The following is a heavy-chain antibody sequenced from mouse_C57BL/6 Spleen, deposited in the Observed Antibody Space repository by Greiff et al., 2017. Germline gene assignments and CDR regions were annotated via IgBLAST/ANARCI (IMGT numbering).Heavy chain of an antibody. CDR1: GYAFTNYL. CDR3: ARSGYDYDAFYYFDY. V-gene: IGHV1-54*01. Sequence: VQLQQSGAELVRPGTSVKVSCKASGYAFTNYLIEWVKQRPGQGLEWIGVINPGSGGTNYNEKFKGKATLTADKSSSTAYMQLSSLTSEDSAVYFCARSGYDYDAFYYFDYWGQGTTLTVSS. J-gene: IGHJ2*01. CDR2: INPGSGGT. D-gene: IGHD2-4*01.